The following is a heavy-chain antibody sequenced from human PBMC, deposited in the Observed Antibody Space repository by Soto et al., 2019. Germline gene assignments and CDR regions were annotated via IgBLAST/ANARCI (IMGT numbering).Heavy chain of an antibody. CDR3: VKNRWYTDYAFAY. V-gene: IGHV3-23*01. CDR2: LGKTGA. CDR1: GFTFSSHA. J-gene: IGHJ4*02. D-gene: IGHD4-17*01. Sequence: EVQLLESGGGLVQPGGSLRLSCAASGFTFSSHAMSWVRQSPVKGLELVASLGKTGAYYADSVKGRFSISRDTSKSTLFLQLNNVRADDSAIYYCVKNRWYTDYAFAYWGQGTLVTVSS.